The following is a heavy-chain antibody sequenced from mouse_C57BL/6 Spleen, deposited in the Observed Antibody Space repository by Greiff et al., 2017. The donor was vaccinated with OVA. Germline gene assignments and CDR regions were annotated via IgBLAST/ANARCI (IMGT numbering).Heavy chain of an antibody. CDR3: ARYTTVVATDY. CDR1: GYTFTSYW. J-gene: IGHJ2*01. Sequence: VQLQQPGTELVKPGASVKLSCKASGYTFTSYWMHWVKQRPGPGLEWIGNINPSNGGTNYNEKFKSKATLTVDKYSSTAYMQLSSLTSEDSAVYYCARYTTVVATDYWGQGTTLTVSS. CDR2: INPSNGGT. V-gene: IGHV1-53*01. D-gene: IGHD1-1*01.